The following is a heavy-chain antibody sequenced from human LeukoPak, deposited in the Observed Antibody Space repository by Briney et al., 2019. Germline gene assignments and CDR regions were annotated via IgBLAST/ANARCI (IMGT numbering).Heavy chain of an antibody. CDR1: GFSLSTSGVG. Sequence: SGPTLVKPTQTLTLTGTFSGFSLSTSGVGVGWTRQPPGKALEWLAVIYWNDDKHYNPSLKSRLSVTKDTPKTQVVLTVTKMDPVDTATYYCAHRYSSSSFDYWGQGTLVTVSS. D-gene: IGHD6-6*01. CDR3: AHRYSSSSFDY. V-gene: IGHV2-5*01. CDR2: IYWNDDK. J-gene: IGHJ4*02.